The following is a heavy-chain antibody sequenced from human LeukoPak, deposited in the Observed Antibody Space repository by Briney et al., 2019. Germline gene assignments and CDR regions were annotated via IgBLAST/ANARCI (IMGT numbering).Heavy chain of an antibody. Sequence: PGGSLRLSCAASGFTFSSYGMHWVRQAPGKGLEWVAVISYDGSNKYYADSVKGRFTISRDNSKNTLYLQMNSLRAEDTAVYYCARDRGTLQLWFPRPYYWGQGTLVTVSS. CDR3: ARDRGTLQLWFPRPYY. CDR2: ISYDGSNK. J-gene: IGHJ4*02. D-gene: IGHD5-18*01. V-gene: IGHV3-30*03. CDR1: GFTFSSYG.